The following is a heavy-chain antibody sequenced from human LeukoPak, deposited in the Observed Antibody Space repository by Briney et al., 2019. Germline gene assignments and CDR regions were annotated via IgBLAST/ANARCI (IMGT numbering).Heavy chain of an antibody. CDR1: GFTVSSNY. D-gene: IGHD5-12*01. V-gene: IGHV3-53*01. CDR2: IYSGGST. Sequence: PGGSLRLSCAASGFTVSSNYMSWVRQAPGKGLEWVSVIYSGGSTYYADSVKGRFTISRDNSKNTLYLQINSLRAEDTAVYYCARDSWYSGYDRGDWFDPWGQGTLVTVSS. CDR3: ARDSWYSGYDRGDWFDP. J-gene: IGHJ5*02.